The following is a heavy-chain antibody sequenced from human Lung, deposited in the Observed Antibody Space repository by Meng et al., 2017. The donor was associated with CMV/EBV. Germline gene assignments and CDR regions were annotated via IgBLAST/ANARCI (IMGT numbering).Heavy chain of an antibody. V-gene: IGHV4-31*03. D-gene: IGHD5-24*01. Sequence: HDSGPGLVKPSQTLSLPCTVFAGSIGSGGYYWSWIRQHPGKGLEWIGYIYYTGSTFYNPSLKSRVTISVDTSKNQFSLKLIPATAADTAVYYCAREAGRDGYATPKFDYWGQGTLVTVSS. CDR3: AREAGRDGYATPKFDY. J-gene: IGHJ4*02. CDR2: IYYTGST. CDR1: AGSIGSGGYY.